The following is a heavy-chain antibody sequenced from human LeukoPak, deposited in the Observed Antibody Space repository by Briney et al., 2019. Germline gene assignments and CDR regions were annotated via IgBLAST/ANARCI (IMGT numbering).Heavy chain of an antibody. V-gene: IGHV1-18*01. CDR1: GGTFSSYA. CDR3: ARAADYGDYHDAFDI. CDR2: ISAYNGNT. J-gene: IGHJ3*02. Sequence: ASVKVSCKASGGTFSSYAISWVRQAPGQGLEWMGWISAYNGNTNYAQKLQGRVTMTTGTSTSTAYMELRSLRSDDTAVYYCARAADYGDYHDAFDIWGQGTMVTVSS. D-gene: IGHD4-17*01.